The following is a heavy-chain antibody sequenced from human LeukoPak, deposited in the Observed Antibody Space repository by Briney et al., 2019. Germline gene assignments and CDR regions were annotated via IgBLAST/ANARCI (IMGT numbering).Heavy chain of an antibody. J-gene: IGHJ4*02. Sequence: GGSLRLSCAASGFTFSSCAMSWVRQAPGKGLEWVSAISGSGGSTYYADSVKGRFTISRDNSKNTLYLQMNSLRAEDTAVYYCAKIGYSYGCIDYWGQGTLVTVSS. D-gene: IGHD5-18*01. CDR3: AKIGYSYGCIDY. V-gene: IGHV3-23*01. CDR2: ISGSGGST. CDR1: GFTFSSCA.